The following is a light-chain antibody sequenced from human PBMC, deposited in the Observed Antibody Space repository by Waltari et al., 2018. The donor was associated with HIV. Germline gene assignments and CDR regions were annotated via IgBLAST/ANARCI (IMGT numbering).Light chain of an antibody. V-gene: IGKV4-1*01. CDR3: HQYYSSPHT. CDR2: WAS. Sequence: DIAMTQSPDSLTVSLGERATINCESSQTTLYSANNKSYVAWYQEKPGQPPKLLIYWASARESGVPDRFSGSGSGTHFTLSISSLQAEDVGIYYCHQYYSSPHTFGQGTNLEI. J-gene: IGKJ2*01. CDR1: QTTLYSANNKSY.